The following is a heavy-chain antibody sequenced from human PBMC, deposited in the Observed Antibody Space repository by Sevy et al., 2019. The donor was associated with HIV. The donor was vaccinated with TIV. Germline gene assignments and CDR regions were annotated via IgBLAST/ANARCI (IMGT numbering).Heavy chain of an antibody. CDR3: VRAIAKDGSF. J-gene: IGHJ4*02. D-gene: IGHD6-13*01. V-gene: IGHV3-7*01. Sequence: GGSLRLSCVASGFTLNNYWMHWVRQAPGKGLEWVANINQDGGVTYYVDSARGRFTISRDNGRNLVFLQMNSLRVDDTALYFCVRAIAKDGSFWGQGTLVTVSS. CDR1: GFTLNNYW. CDR2: INQDGGVT.